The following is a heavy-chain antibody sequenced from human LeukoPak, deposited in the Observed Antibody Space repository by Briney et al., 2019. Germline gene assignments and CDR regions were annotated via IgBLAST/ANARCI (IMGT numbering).Heavy chain of an antibody. J-gene: IGHJ4*02. D-gene: IGHD6-13*01. V-gene: IGHV4-34*01. CDR3: ARSYSSSWRSPFDS. CDR1: GGSFSGYY. Sequence: PSETLSLTCAVYGGSFSGYYWSWIRQPPGKGLEWIGEINHSGSTNYNPSLKSRVTISVDTSKSQFSLNLSSVTAADTAVYYCARSYSSSWRSPFDSWGQGALVTVSS. CDR2: INHSGST.